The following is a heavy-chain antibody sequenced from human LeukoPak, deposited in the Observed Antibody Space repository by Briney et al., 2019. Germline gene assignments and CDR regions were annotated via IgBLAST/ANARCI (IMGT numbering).Heavy chain of an antibody. CDR3: ARMGAIAGASANPDY. J-gene: IGHJ4*02. CDR2: IYHSGST. CDR1: GGSISSSNW. D-gene: IGHD4/OR15-4a*01. Sequence: SETLSLTCAVPGGSISSSNWWSWVRQPPGKGLEWIGEIYHSGSTNYNPSLKSRVTISVDKSKNQFSLKLNSVTTADTAVYYCARMGAIAGASANPDYWGQGTLVTVSS. V-gene: IGHV4-4*02.